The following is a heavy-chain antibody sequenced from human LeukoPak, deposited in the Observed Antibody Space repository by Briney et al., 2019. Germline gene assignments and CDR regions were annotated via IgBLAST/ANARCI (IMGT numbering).Heavy chain of an antibody. V-gene: IGHV1-18*01. CDR2: ISAYNGNT. Sequence: ASVKVSCKASGYTFTSYGISWVRQAPGQGLEWMGWISAYNGNTNYAQKLQGRVTMTTDTSTSTAYMELRSLRSDDTAVYYCARDGDCSSTSCPSYYMDVWGKGTTVTVSS. D-gene: IGHD2-2*01. J-gene: IGHJ6*03. CDR3: ARDGDCSSTSCPSYYMDV. CDR1: GYTFTSYG.